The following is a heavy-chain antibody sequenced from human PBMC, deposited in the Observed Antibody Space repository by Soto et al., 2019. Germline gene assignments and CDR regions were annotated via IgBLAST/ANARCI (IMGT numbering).Heavy chain of an antibody. Sequence: QERLVESGGGVVQPGRSLRLSCAVSGFTFSDYAMHWVRQAPGKGLEWVALIWHDGINEFYADSVKGRFTISRDISNNTLYLQMNSLTPEHTAVYYCTKSRRDAYKWGLGLDQWGQGTLVTFSS. CDR2: IWHDGINE. V-gene: IGHV3-33*03. J-gene: IGHJ5*02. CDR3: TKSRRDAYKWGLGLDQ. D-gene: IGHD1-1*01. CDR1: GFTFSDYA.